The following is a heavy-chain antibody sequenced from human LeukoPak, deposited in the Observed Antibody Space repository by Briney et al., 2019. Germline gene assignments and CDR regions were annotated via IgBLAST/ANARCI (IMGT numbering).Heavy chain of an antibody. CDR3: ARDGSSSSSVYYYYGMDV. Sequence: ASVMVSCKASGYTFTSFGISWVRQAPGQGLEWMGWISAYNGNTNYEQKFQGRVTMTTDTSTSTAYMELRSLRSDDTAVYYCARDGSSSSSVYYYYGMDVWGQGTTVTVSS. CDR2: ISAYNGNT. D-gene: IGHD6-6*01. J-gene: IGHJ6*02. CDR1: GYTFTSFG. V-gene: IGHV1-18*01.